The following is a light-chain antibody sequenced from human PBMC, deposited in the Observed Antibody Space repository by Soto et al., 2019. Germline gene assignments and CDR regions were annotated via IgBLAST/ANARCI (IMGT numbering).Light chain of an antibody. CDR2: GAS. V-gene: IGKV3-20*01. CDR3: QQYGNSPSIT. Sequence: EIVLTQSPGTLSLSPGERATLSCRASQSVSSNYLAWYQQKPGQAPRLLIYGASSSATGIPDRFSGGGSGTDFTLTISRLEPEDFAVYYCQQYGNSPSITFGQGTRLEIK. J-gene: IGKJ5*01. CDR1: QSVSSNY.